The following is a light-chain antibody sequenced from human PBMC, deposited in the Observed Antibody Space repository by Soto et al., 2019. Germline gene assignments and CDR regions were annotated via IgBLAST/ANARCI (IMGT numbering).Light chain of an antibody. CDR2: GAS. Sequence: EIVMTQSPATLSVSLGERATLSCRASQSVSSNLAWYQLKPGQAPRLLIYGASTRATGIPARFSASGSGTEFTLIISSLQSEDFATYYCQHAKSSPVTFGQGTRLEIK. CDR1: QSVSSN. J-gene: IGKJ5*01. CDR3: QHAKSSPVT. V-gene: IGKV3-15*01.